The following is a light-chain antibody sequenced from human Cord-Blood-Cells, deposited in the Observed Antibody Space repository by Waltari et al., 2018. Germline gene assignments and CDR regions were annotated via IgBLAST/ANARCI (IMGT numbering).Light chain of an antibody. CDR3: QQYGSSPRA. V-gene: IGKV3-20*01. CDR2: GAS. J-gene: IGKJ2*01. Sequence: EIVSTQSPGTLSLSPGERATSSCRASQSVSSSYLAWYQQKPGQAPRLLIYGASSRATGIPDRFSGSGSGTDFTLTISRLEPEDFAVYYCQQYGSSPRAFGQGTKLEIK. CDR1: QSVSSSY.